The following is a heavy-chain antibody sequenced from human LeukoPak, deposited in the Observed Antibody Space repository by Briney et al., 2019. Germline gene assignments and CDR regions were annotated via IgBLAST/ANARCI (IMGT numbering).Heavy chain of an antibody. CDR3: ARGSARGYSYAIY. Sequence: HPGGSLRLSCAASGFTVSSNYMSWVRQAPGKGLEWVSVIYSGGSTYYADSVKGRFTISRDNSKNTLYLQMNSLRAEDTAVYYCARGSARGYSYAIYWGQGTLVTVSS. V-gene: IGHV3-53*01. CDR2: IYSGGST. J-gene: IGHJ4*02. D-gene: IGHD5-18*01. CDR1: GFTVSSNY.